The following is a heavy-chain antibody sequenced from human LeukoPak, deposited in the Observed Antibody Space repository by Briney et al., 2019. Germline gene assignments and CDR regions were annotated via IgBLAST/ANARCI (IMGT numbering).Heavy chain of an antibody. Sequence: SQTLSLTCTVSGGSISSGGYYWSWIRQHPGKGLEWIGYIYHSGSTYYNPSLKSRVTISVDTSKNQFSLKLSSVTAADTAVYYCARGGYQLLDGGMDVWGKGTTVTVSS. J-gene: IGHJ6*04. V-gene: IGHV4-31*03. CDR2: IYHSGST. CDR3: ARGGYQLLDGGMDV. CDR1: GGSISSGGYY. D-gene: IGHD2-2*01.